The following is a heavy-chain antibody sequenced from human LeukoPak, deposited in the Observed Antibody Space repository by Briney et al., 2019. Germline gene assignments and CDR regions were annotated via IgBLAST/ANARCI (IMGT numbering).Heavy chain of an antibody. V-gene: IGHV1-2*02. D-gene: IGHD3-22*01. CDR1: GYTFTGYY. CDR3: ARVPLLDSSGYQFDY. CDR2: INPNSGGT. J-gene: IGHJ4*02. Sequence: ASVKVSCKASGYTFTGYYMHWVRQAPGQGLEWMGWINPNSGGTNYAQKFQGRVTMTRDTSISTAYMELSRLRSDDTAVYYCARVPLLDSSGYQFDYWGQGTLVTASS.